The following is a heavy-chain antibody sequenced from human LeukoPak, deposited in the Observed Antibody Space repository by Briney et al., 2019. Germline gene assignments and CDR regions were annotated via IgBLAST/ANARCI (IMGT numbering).Heavy chain of an antibody. CDR2: IYYSGST. CDR3: ARERAVAGRGGYYFDY. Sequence: SETLSLTCTVSGGSISSGGYYWSWIRQHPGKGLEWIGYIYYSGSTYYNPSLKSRVTISVDTSKNQFSLKLSSVTAADTAAYYCARERAVAGRGGYYFDYWGQGTLVTVSS. V-gene: IGHV4-31*03. J-gene: IGHJ4*02. D-gene: IGHD6-19*01. CDR1: GGSISSGGYY.